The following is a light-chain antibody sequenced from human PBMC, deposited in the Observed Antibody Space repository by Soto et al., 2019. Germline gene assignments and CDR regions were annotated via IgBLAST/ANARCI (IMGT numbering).Light chain of an antibody. CDR3: QQYDNLPIT. CDR1: QDISNY. Sequence: DIQMTQSPSSLSASVGDRVTLTCQASQDISNYLNWYQQKPGKAPKLLIYDASNLETGVPSRFSGSGSGTDFTFTISSLQPEDIATYYCQQYDNLPITFGPGTKVD. CDR2: DAS. V-gene: IGKV1-33*01. J-gene: IGKJ3*01.